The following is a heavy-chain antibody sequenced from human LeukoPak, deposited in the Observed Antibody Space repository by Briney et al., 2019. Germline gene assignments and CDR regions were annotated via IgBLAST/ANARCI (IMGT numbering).Heavy chain of an antibody. J-gene: IGHJ4*02. D-gene: IGHD3-10*02. Sequence: GGSLRLSCAASGFTVSSNYMSWVRQAPGKGLEWVSVIYSGGSTYYADSVRGRFTISRDNSKNTLYLQMNSLGAEDTAVYYCVRDLRSADYWGQGTLVIVSS. CDR1: GFTVSSNY. V-gene: IGHV3-53*01. CDR3: VRDLRSADY. CDR2: IYSGGST.